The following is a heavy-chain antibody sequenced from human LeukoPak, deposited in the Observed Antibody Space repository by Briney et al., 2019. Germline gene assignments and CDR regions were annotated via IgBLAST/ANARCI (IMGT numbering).Heavy chain of an antibody. CDR3: ATAPVLRGEGGEHYKNGMDV. D-gene: IGHD2-8*02. J-gene: IGHJ6*02. CDR2: NYHNGTP. Sequence: PSETLSLTCAVSVGSINSGNWWRWVRQSPGKGLEWIGANYHNGTPNYNPSLKSRVTISADTFKSPFSLKMTSVTAADTAVYYCATAPVLRGEGGEHYKNGMDVWGQGTTVIVSS. CDR1: VGSINSGNW. V-gene: IGHV4/OR15-8*01.